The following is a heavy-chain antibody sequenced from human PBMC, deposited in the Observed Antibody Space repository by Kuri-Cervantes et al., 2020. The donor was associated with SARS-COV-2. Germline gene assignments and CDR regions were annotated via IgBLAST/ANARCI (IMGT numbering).Heavy chain of an antibody. J-gene: IGHJ5*01. CDR3: AKGLTPTPPTRYYDS. CDR2: INFNGRDT. D-gene: IGHD2-15*01. CDR1: GFSFSNYA. Sequence: GESLKISCAASGFSFSNYAMTLVRQAPGKGLEWVSVINFNGRDTFYADSVKGRFTISRDNSKDTVYLQLHSLRAEDTAIYFCAKGLTPTPPTRYYDSWGPGTLVTVSS. V-gene: IGHV3-23*05.